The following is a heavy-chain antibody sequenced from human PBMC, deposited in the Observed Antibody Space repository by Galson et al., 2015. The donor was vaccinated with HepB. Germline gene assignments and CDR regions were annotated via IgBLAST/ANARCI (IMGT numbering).Heavy chain of an antibody. J-gene: IGHJ4*02. V-gene: IGHV3-23*01. D-gene: IGHD1-1*01. Sequence: SLRLSCAASGLTFSSYAMSWVRQAPGKGLEWVSAISGSGGSTYYADSVKGRFTISRDNSKNTLYLQMNSLRAEDTAVYYCAKGPGNWNDEGYFDYRGQGTLVTVSS. CDR3: AKGPGNWNDEGYFDY. CDR2: ISGSGGST. CDR1: GLTFSSYA.